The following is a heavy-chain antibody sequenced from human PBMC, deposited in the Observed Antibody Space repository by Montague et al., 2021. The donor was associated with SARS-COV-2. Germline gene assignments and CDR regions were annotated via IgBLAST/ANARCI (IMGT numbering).Heavy chain of an antibody. D-gene: IGHD3-3*01. J-gene: IGHJ3*01. CDR1: GGSFSDYY. Sequence: SETLSLTCSVYGGSFSDYYWSWVRQPPGKGLEWIGEITHNTGASYNPSLKSRVSISVDSSKNQFSLRLKSVSAADTAVYYCARGQVTIFGVLIMLPAAGAVDVWGQGTTVTVSS. V-gene: IGHV4-34*01. CDR2: ITHNTGA. CDR3: ARGQVTIFGVLIMLPAAGAVDV.